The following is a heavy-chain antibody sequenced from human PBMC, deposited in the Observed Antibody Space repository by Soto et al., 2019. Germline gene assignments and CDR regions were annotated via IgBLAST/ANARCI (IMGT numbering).Heavy chain of an antibody. J-gene: IGHJ6*02. CDR3: ARDRSTSVNGMDV. V-gene: IGHV4-59*01. CDR2: IYYSGST. Sequence: PSETLSLTCTVSGGSISSYYWIWIRQPPGKGLEWIGYIYYSGSTNYNPSLKSRVTISVDTSKNQFSLKLSSVTAADTAVYYCARDRSTSVNGMDVWGQGTTVTVSS. CDR1: GGSISSYY. D-gene: IGHD2-2*01.